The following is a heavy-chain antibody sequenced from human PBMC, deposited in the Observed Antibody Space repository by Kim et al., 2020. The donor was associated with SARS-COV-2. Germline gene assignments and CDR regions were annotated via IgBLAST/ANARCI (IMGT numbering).Heavy chain of an antibody. J-gene: IGHJ3*01. V-gene: IGHV3-13*01. CDR1: GFSLSSYD. CDR3: IRGGIRVAGLDAFDV. Sequence: LSLTCAASGFSLSSYDMYWVRQTAGKGLEWVSAIGTGGDTHYAVSVKGRFTISREKAKNSLYLQMDSLRAGDTAVYYCIRGGIRVAGLDAFDVWGQGTMVTVSS. CDR2: IGTGGDT. D-gene: IGHD6-19*01.